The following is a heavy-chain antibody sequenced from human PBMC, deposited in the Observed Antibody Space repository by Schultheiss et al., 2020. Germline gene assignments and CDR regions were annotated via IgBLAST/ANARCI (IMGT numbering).Heavy chain of an antibody. V-gene: IGHV2-5*08. D-gene: IGHD3-10*01. CDR2: IYWDDDK. CDR1: GFSLSTSGMC. CDR3: ARIRGDYYGSGSYDY. Sequence: SGPTLVKPTQTLTLTCTFSGFSLSTSGMCVSWIRQPPGKALEWLALIYWDDDKRYSPSLKSRLTITKDTSKNQVVLTMTNMDPVDTATYYCARIRGDYYGSGSYDYWGQGTLVTVS. J-gene: IGHJ4*02.